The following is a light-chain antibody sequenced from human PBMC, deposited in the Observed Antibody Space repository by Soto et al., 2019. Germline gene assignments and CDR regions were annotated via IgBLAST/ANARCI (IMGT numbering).Light chain of an antibody. CDR2: DVT. CDR3: CSYVGSYTSYV. V-gene: IGLV2-11*01. CDR1: SSDVGCYNF. J-gene: IGLJ1*01. Sequence: QSALTQPRSVSGSPGQSVTISCTGTSSDVGCYNFVSWYQQHPGKAPKFMIYDVTKRPSGVPDRFSGSKSGNTASLTISGLQAEDEADYYCCSYVGSYTSYVFGTGTKLTVL.